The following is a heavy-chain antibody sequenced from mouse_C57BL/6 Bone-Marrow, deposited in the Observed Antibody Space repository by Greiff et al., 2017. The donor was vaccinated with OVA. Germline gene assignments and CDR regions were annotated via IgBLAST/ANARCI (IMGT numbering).Heavy chain of an antibody. V-gene: IGHV5-9*01. Sequence: EVMLVESGGGLVKPGGSLKLSCAASGFTFSSYTMSWVRQTPEKRLEWVATISGGGGNTYYPDSVKGRFTISRDNAKNTLYLQMSSLRSEDTALYYCARGEAAWFAYWGQGTLVTVSA. CDR3: ARGEAAWFAY. J-gene: IGHJ3*01. CDR1: GFTFSSYT. CDR2: ISGGGGNT.